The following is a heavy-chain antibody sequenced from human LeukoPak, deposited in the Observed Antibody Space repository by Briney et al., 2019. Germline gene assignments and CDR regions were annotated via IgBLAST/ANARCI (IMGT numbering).Heavy chain of an antibody. CDR2: IHTSGTT. CDR3: ARGGGYDAFDI. D-gene: IGHD2-15*01. Sequence: PAGKXREWIGRIHTSGTTNDNPSLKSRVTISLDRSNHQFSLNLSSVTASDTAVYYCARGGGYDAFDIWGQGTMVTVSS. J-gene: IGHJ3*02. V-gene: IGHV4-61*02.